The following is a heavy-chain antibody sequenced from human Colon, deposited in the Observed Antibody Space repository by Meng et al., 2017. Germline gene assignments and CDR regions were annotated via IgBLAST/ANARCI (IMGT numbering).Heavy chain of an antibody. CDR3: AREGAASARFFDK. D-gene: IGHD6-6*01. Sequence: VRLVQSGAEVKKPGASVKVSCMASGYTFTNHHMHWVRQAPGQGPEWMGIITPSNGDTGYAQKFQGRVSMTRDTSTSTVYMELSGLTSEDTAMYYCAREGAASARFFDKWGQGTLVTVSS. CDR2: ITPSNGDT. J-gene: IGHJ4*02. V-gene: IGHV1-46*01. CDR1: GYTFTNHH.